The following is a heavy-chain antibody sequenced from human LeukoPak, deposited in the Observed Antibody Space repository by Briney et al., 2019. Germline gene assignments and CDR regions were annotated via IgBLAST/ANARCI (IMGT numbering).Heavy chain of an antibody. V-gene: IGHV3-30*03. Sequence: GRSLRLSCAASGFSFNSHAMRWVRQAPGKGLEWVSIISTDGNNEDYVDSVRGRFAISRDNSKNTLYLQMNSLRAEDTAVYYCARGCASQYCFIIDFWGQGTLVTVSS. CDR2: ISTDGNNE. J-gene: IGHJ4*02. CDR1: GFSFNSHA. CDR3: ARGCASQYCFIIDF. D-gene: IGHD2/OR15-2a*01.